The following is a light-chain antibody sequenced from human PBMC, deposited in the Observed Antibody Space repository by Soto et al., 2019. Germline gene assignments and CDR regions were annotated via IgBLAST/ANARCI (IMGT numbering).Light chain of an antibody. CDR1: SSDVGSYNL. Sequence: QSVLTQPASVSGSPGQSITISCTGTSSDVGSYNLVSWYQQHPGKAPKLMIYEGSKRPSGVSNRFSGSKSGNTASLTISGLXAEDGADYYCCSYAGSSTFYVFGTGTKVTVL. V-gene: IGLV2-23*03. CDR3: CSYAGSSTFYV. CDR2: EGS. J-gene: IGLJ1*01.